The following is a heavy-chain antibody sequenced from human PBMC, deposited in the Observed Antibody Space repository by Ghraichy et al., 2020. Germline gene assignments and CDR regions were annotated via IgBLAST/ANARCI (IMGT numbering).Heavy chain of an antibody. J-gene: IGHJ4*02. CDR2: IYYSGST. CDR3: ARVVRIAAAGSPDY. D-gene: IGHD6-13*01. V-gene: IGHV4-61*01. Sequence: GSLRLSCTVSGGSVSSGSYYWSWIRQPPGKGLEWIGYIYYSGSTNYNPSLKSRVTISVDTSKNQFSLKLSSLTAADSAVYYCARVVRIAAAGSPDYWGQGTLVTVSS. CDR1: GGSVSSGSYY.